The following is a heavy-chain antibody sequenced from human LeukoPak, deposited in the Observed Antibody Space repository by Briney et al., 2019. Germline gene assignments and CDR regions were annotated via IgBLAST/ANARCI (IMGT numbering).Heavy chain of an antibody. J-gene: IGHJ4*02. CDR2: IYSSGST. D-gene: IGHD1/OR15-1a*01. V-gene: IGHV3-53*01. Sequence: GGSLRLSCAASGFTVSNNCMTWVRQAPGKGLEWVSVIYSSGSTHYADSVKGRFTISRDNSKNTLYLQMNSLRAEDTAVYYCARDLPREQGQDWGQGTLVTVSS. CDR3: ARDLPREQGQD. CDR1: GFTVSNNC.